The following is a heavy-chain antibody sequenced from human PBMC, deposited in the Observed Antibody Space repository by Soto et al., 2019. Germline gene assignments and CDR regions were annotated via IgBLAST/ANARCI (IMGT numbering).Heavy chain of an antibody. CDR3: ARGVECRRYCINKPTCCDP. CDR2: IIPICGTP. V-gene: IGHV1-69*06. Sequence: QVKLVQSGAEVKKPGSSVKVPCKASGGTFSSYTFSWVRQAPGQGLEWMGGIIPICGTPNNAQKLQVRVTMSADKATSTVYMSLSILRSEDTAVYYCARGVECRRYCINKPTCCDPRCQGTLVSVSS. D-gene: IGHD2-15*01. J-gene: IGHJ5*02. CDR1: GGTFSSYT.